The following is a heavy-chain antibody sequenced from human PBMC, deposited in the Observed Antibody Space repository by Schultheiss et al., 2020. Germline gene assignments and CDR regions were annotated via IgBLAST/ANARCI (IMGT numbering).Heavy chain of an antibody. D-gene: IGHD2-21*01. CDR1: GFTFDDYA. CDR3: AKDIGGEDY. J-gene: IGHJ4*02. V-gene: IGHV3-9*01. Sequence: SLKISCAASGFTFDDYAMHWVRQAPGKGLEWVSGISWNSGTIGYADSVRGRFTISRDNAKNSLYLQMNSLRPEDSALYYCAKDIGGEDYWGQGTLVTVSS. CDR2: ISWNSGTI.